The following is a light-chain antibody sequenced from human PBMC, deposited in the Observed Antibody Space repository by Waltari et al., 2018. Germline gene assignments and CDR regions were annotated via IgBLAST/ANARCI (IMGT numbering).Light chain of an antibody. J-gene: IGLJ3*02. CDR2: SAD. V-gene: IGLV1-36*01. Sequence: QSVLTQPPSVSEAPRQRVTISCSGSSSHIGHHAVNWSQQLPGKAPKLLIYSADLLPSGVSDRFSGSKSGTSASLAISGLQSEDEADYYCAAWDDSLNGFWVFGGGTKLTVL. CDR1: SSHIGHHA. CDR3: AAWDDSLNGFWV.